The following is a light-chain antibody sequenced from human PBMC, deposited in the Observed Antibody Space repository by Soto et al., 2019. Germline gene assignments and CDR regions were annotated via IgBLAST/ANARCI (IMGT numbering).Light chain of an antibody. CDR3: QQYDTYSVT. Sequence: DIQMTQSPSTLSASVGEGVTITCRASQSITTWLAWYQQKPGKAPKLLIYKASSLESGVPSRFSGSGSGTEFTLTISSLQPDDFATYYCQQYDTYSVTFGGGTKVEFK. J-gene: IGKJ4*01. V-gene: IGKV1-5*03. CDR1: QSITTW. CDR2: KAS.